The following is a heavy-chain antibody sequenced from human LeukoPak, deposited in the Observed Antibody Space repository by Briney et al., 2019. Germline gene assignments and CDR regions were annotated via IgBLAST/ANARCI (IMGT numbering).Heavy chain of an antibody. CDR3: ARGRSITILRGVAISDGFDI. CDR2: IATSSDYI. J-gene: IGHJ3*02. D-gene: IGHD3-10*01. Sequence: PGGSLRLSCAASGFTFSTYSMNWVRQAPGKGLEWVSSIATSSDYIYYAGSLKGRFTISRDNAKNSLYLHMNSLRPDDTAVYCCARGRSITILRGVAISDGFDIWGQGTKVTVS. CDR1: GFTFSTYS. V-gene: IGHV3-21*06.